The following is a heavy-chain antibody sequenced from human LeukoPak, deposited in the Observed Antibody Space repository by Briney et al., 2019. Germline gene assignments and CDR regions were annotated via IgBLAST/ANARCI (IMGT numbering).Heavy chain of an antibody. J-gene: IGHJ4*02. CDR1: GFSFDDYG. V-gene: IGHV3-20*04. Sequence: GGSLRLSCAASGFSFDDYGMSWVRQAPGKGLEWVSGINWNGGSTSYVDSVKGRFTISRDNSKNTLYLQMNSLRAEDTAVYYCARDKIQLWLGYYFDYWGQGTLVTVSS. CDR3: ARDKIQLWLGYYFDY. CDR2: INWNGGST. D-gene: IGHD5-18*01.